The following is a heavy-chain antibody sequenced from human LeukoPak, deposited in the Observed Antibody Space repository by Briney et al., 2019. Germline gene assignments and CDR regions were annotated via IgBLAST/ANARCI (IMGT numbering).Heavy chain of an antibody. J-gene: IGHJ4*02. D-gene: IGHD6-19*01. V-gene: IGHV3-48*01. CDR1: GFTFSDYS. Sequence: EGSLRLSCAASGFTFSDYSFNWVRQAPGKGLEWVSYISSSGSPIYYADSLKGRFTISRDNAKNSLYLQMNSLRAEDTAVYYCVRDPPRTVPGIDFDYWGQGTLVTVSS. CDR2: ISSSGSPI. CDR3: VRDPPRTVPGIDFDY.